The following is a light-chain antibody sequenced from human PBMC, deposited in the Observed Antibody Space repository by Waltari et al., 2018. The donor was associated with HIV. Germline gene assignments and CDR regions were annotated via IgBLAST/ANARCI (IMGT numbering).Light chain of an antibody. CDR2: KDS. Sequence: SYELTQPPSVSVSPGQTAGITCPGDVLSKHFVYLYQQKTGQAPSLLIYKDSQRPSGVPERFSVSTSGTTVTLTITGVLAEDEAEYYCQSADKNIKSVVFGGGTKLTVL. V-gene: IGLV3-25*03. CDR1: VLSKHF. CDR3: QSADKNIKSVV. J-gene: IGLJ2*01.